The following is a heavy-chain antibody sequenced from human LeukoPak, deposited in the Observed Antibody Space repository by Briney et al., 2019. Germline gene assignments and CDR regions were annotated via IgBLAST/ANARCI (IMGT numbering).Heavy chain of an antibody. CDR3: ARAKGGAFDY. CDR1: GFTFSSYG. CDR2: IWYDGSNK. J-gene: IGHJ4*02. V-gene: IGHV3-33*01. Sequence: GGSLRLSCAASGFTFSSYGMHWVRQAPGKGREGVAVIWYDGSNKYYADSVKGRFTISRDNSKTTLYLQMNSLRAEDTAVYYCARAKGGAFDYWGQGTLVTVSS. D-gene: IGHD3-16*01.